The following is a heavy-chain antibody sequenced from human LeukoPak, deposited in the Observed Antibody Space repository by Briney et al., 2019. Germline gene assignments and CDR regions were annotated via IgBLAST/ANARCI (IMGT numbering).Heavy chain of an antibody. V-gene: IGHV4-61*05. D-gene: IGHD5-18*01. CDR3: ARTGTLGYSYGD. CDR1: GGSISSSSYY. Sequence: SETLPLTCTVSGGSISSSSYYWSWIRQPPGKGLEWIGYIYYSGSTNYNPSLKSRVTISVDTSKNQFSLKLSSVTAADTAVYYCARTGTLGYSYGDWGQGTLVTVSS. CDR2: IYYSGST. J-gene: IGHJ4*02.